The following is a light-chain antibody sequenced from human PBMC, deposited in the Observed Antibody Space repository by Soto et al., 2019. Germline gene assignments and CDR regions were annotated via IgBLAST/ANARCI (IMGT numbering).Light chain of an antibody. V-gene: IGKV3-20*01. CDR3: QQYGSSPRT. CDR1: QSVTSSY. J-gene: IGKJ1*01. Sequence: VLTQTAGTLSLSPGERATLSCRASQSVTSSYLAWYQQNPGQAPRLLIYGASSRATGIPDRFSGRVSGTDFTLTISRLETEDFAVYDCQQYGSSPRTFGQGTKVDIK. CDR2: GAS.